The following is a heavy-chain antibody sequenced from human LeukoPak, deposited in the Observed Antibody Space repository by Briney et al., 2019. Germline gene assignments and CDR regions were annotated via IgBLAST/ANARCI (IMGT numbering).Heavy chain of an antibody. CDR3: ARGNGHSSSSRYFDY. V-gene: IGHV3-66*01. CDR1: GFTVSSNY. Sequence: GGSLRLSCAASGFTVSSNYMNWVRQAPGKGLEWVSVIASGGSTYYADPVKGRFTISRDTSKNTLYLQMNSLRAEDTAVYYCARGNGHSSSSRYFDYWGQGTLVTVSS. J-gene: IGHJ4*02. D-gene: IGHD6-6*01. CDR2: IASGGST.